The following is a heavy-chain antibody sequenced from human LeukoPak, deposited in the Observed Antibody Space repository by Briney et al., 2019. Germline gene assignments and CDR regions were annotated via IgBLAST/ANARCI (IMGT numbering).Heavy chain of an antibody. V-gene: IGHV3-9*01. CDR1: GFTFDDYA. CDR2: ISWNSGSI. CDR3: ARGEYYYDGSGALNY. J-gene: IGHJ4*02. D-gene: IGHD3-22*01. Sequence: GGSLRLSCAASGFTFDDYAMHWVRQTPGKGLEWVSGISWNSGSIDYADSVKGRFTMSRDNAKNSLYLQMNSLRAEDTALYYCARGEYYYDGSGALNYWGQGTLVTVSS.